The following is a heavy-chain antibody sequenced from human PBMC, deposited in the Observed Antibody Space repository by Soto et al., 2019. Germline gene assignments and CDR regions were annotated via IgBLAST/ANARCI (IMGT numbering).Heavy chain of an antibody. D-gene: IGHD7-27*01. V-gene: IGHV3-30*18. CDR1: GFTFSSYG. CDR3: AEDLLGPGRAYGMDV. J-gene: IGHJ6*02. Sequence: QVQLVESGGGVVQPGRSLRLSCAASGFTFSSYGMHWVRQAPGKGLEWVAVISYDGSNKYYADSVKGRFTISRDNSKNRLYLQMNSLRAEDTAVYYCAEDLLGPGRAYGMDVWGQGTTVTVSS. CDR2: ISYDGSNK.